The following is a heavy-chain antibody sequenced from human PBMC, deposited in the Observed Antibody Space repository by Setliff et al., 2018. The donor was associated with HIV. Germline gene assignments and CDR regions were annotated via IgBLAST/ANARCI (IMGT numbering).Heavy chain of an antibody. CDR2: VYYTGST. Sequence: SETLSLTCTVSGGFIGTYYWSWIRQSPGKGLEWIGSVYYTGSTNYNPSLESRVTMSVDTSKNQFSLRLMSLPAADTAIYYCARGRVTLNGVAAGHHYMDVWGKGNTVTVSS. J-gene: IGHJ6*03. V-gene: IGHV4-59*03. CDR1: GGFIGTYY. D-gene: IGHD3-3*01. CDR3: ARGRVTLNGVAAGHHYMDV.